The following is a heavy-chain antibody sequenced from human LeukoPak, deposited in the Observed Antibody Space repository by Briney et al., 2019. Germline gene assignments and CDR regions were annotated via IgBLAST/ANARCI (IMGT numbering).Heavy chain of an antibody. V-gene: IGHV1-8*01. CDR2: MNPKSGDT. J-gene: IGHJ6*02. D-gene: IGHD6-13*01. CDR1: GYTFTSDD. Sequence: ASVKVSCKASGYTFTSDDFICVRQATGQGLEWMGWMNPKSGDTGNAQKLLGRVTMTRNTSISTAYMELSSRRSEDTAVYFCASSSFFYYYGMDVWGQGTTVTVSS. CDR3: ASSSFFYYYGMDV.